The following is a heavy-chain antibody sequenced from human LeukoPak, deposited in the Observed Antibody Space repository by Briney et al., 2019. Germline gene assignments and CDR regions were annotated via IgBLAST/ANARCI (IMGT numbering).Heavy chain of an antibody. D-gene: IGHD3-3*01. V-gene: IGHV3-21*01. CDR2: IASSGSDI. CDR1: GFTFRSYG. J-gene: IGHJ4*02. CDR3: ARLIIYDGRDY. Sequence: GGSLRLSCAASGFTFRSYGITWVRQAPGGGLEWVSFIASSGSDIDYADSVKGRFTISRDNANNTLFLQMNSLRVEDTAVYYCARLIIYDGRDYWGQGTLVTVSS.